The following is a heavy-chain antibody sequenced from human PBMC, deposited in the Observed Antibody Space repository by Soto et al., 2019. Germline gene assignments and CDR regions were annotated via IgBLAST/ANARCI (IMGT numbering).Heavy chain of an antibody. Sequence: GGSLRLSCAASGFTFSSYGMHWVRQAPGKGLEWVAVIWYDGSNKYYADSVKGRFTISRDNSKNTLYLQMNSLRAEDTAVYYCARDLKSFGGYDSPAFELSRWGQGTLVTVSS. J-gene: IGHJ4*02. CDR3: ARDLKSFGGYDSPAFELSR. CDR2: IWYDGSNK. D-gene: IGHD5-12*01. V-gene: IGHV3-33*01. CDR1: GFTFSSYG.